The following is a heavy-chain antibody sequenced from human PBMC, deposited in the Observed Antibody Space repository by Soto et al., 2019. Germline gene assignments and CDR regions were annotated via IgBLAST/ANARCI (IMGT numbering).Heavy chain of an antibody. J-gene: IGHJ4*02. CDR3: VRVAGPPDY. CDR2: MNPTSGRT. CDR1: GYTFTQYD. Sequence: QVQLVQSGAEVKKPGASVKVSCKTSGYTFTQYDINWVRQAAGQGLEWMGWMNPTSGRTGYIQDFQGRVTMTRDSSISTAYLELSSMRSDDTAIYFCVRVAGPPDYWGQGTLVTVSS. V-gene: IGHV1-8*01.